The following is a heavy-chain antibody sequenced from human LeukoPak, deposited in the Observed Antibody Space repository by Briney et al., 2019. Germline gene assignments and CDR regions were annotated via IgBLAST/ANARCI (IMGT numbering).Heavy chain of an antibody. CDR2: ISSSASTK. CDR1: GFTFSSYE. Sequence: GGSLRLSRAASGFTFSSYEMKWVRQAPGKGLEWVSYISSSASTKYYADSVKGRFTISRDNAKNSLYLQMNSLRAEDTAVYYCARSKRWLEHYWYFDLWGRGTLVTVSS. J-gene: IGHJ2*01. D-gene: IGHD5-24*01. CDR3: ARSKRWLEHYWYFDL. V-gene: IGHV3-48*03.